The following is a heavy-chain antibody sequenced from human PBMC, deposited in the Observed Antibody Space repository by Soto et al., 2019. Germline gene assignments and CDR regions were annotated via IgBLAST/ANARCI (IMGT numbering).Heavy chain of an antibody. Sequence: PGESLKISCKGSGYSFTSYWISWVRQMPGKGLEWMGRIDPSGSYTNYSPSFQGHVTISADKSISTAYLQWSSLKASDTAMYYCARLPVRNYYYYGMDVWGQGTTVTVSS. CDR2: IDPSGSYT. CDR1: GYSFTSYW. J-gene: IGHJ6*02. V-gene: IGHV5-10-1*01. CDR3: ARLPVRNYYYYGMDV. D-gene: IGHD2-2*01.